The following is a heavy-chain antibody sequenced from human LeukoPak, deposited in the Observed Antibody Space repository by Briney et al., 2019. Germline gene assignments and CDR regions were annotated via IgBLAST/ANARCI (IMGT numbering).Heavy chain of an antibody. D-gene: IGHD2-15*01. CDR2: ISGSGGST. CDR3: AKGRIVVVVAAPIDY. V-gene: IGHV3-23*01. CDR1: GFTFSSYA. Sequence: GGSLRLSCVASGFTFSSYAMSWVRQAPGKGLEWVSAISGSGGSTYYADSVKGRFTISRDNSKNTLYLQMNSLRAEDTAVYYCAKGRIVVVVAAPIDYWGQGTLVTVSS. J-gene: IGHJ4*02.